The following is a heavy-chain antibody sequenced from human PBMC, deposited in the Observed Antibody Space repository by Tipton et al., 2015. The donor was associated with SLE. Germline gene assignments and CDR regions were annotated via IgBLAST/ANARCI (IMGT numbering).Heavy chain of an antibody. CDR2: IYYSGSS. J-gene: IGHJ4*02. Sequence: LRLSCTVSGGAIIDYFWGWIRQPPGKGLEWIDYIYYSGSSNDNPSLKGRVTTSLDSIKKQFSLKLSSVTAADTAIYYCASGVGNYRTGRFDYWGQGTLVTVSS. D-gene: IGHD1-7*01. V-gene: IGHV4-59*01. CDR3: ASGVGNYRTGRFDY. CDR1: GGAIIDYF.